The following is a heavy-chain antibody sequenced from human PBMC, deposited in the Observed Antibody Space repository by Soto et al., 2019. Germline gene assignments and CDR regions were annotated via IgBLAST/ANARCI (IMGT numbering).Heavy chain of an antibody. D-gene: IGHD3-3*01. Sequence: TSETLSLTCTVSGGSISRYYWSWSRQPPGKGLEWIGYIYYSGSTNYNPSLKSRVTISVDTSKNQFSLKLSSVTAAATAVYYCARDVFTGSLDYWGQGTLVTVSS. CDR2: IYYSGST. V-gene: IGHV4-59*01. CDR3: ARDVFTGSLDY. CDR1: GGSISRYY. J-gene: IGHJ4*02.